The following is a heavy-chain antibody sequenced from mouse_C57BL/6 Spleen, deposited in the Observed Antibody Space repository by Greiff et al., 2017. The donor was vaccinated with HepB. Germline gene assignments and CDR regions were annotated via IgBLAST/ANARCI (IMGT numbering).Heavy chain of an antibody. V-gene: IGHV5-4*01. CDR3: AREVATDYAMDY. Sequence: EVQGVESGGGLVKPGGSLKLSCAASGFTFSSYAMSWVRQTPEKRLEWVATISDGGSYTYYPDNVKGRFTISRDNAKNNLYLQMSHLKSEDTAMYYCAREVATDYAMDYWGQGTSVTVSS. J-gene: IGHJ4*01. D-gene: IGHD1-1*01. CDR1: GFTFSSYA. CDR2: ISDGGSYT.